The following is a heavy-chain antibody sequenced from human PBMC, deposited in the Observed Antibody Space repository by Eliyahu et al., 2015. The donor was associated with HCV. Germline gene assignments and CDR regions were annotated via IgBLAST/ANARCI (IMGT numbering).Heavy chain of an antibody. CDR3: ASGRFRNFDY. D-gene: IGHD2/OR15-2a*01. J-gene: IGHJ4*02. Sequence: QVQLQESGPGLVKPSETLSLTCTVSGGPVSSGSYYWSWIRQPPGKGLEWIGYIYYSGSTNYNPSLKSRVTISVDTSKNQFSLKLSSVTAADTAVYYCASGRFRNFDYWGQGTLVTVSS. CDR1: GGPVSSGSYY. CDR2: IYYSGST. V-gene: IGHV4-61*01.